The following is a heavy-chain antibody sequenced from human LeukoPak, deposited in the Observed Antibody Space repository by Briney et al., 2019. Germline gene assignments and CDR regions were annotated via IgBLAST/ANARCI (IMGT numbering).Heavy chain of an antibody. J-gene: IGHJ4*02. Sequence: GRSLRLSCAASGFTFSSYAMHWVRQAPGKGLEWVAVISYDESNKYYADSVKGRFTISRDNSKNTLYLQMNSLRAEDTAVYYCAKDWSPTRSSWLDYWGQGTLVTVSS. CDR3: AKDWSPTRSSWLDY. D-gene: IGHD1-1*01. CDR2: ISYDESNK. CDR1: GFTFSSYA. V-gene: IGHV3-30-3*01.